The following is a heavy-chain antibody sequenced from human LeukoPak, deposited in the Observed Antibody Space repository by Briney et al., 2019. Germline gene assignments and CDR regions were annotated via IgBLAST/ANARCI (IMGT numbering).Heavy chain of an antibody. J-gene: IGHJ3*02. Sequence: GGSLRLSCAASGFTFSSYTLLWVRQAPGKGLEWVAVISYDGSNKYYADSVKGRFTISRDNSKNTLYLQMNSLRAEDTAVYYCARDYRSYLVNDAFDIWGQGTMVTVSS. CDR3: ARDYRSYLVNDAFDI. CDR2: ISYDGSNK. D-gene: IGHD1-26*01. CDR1: GFTFSSYT. V-gene: IGHV3-30-3*01.